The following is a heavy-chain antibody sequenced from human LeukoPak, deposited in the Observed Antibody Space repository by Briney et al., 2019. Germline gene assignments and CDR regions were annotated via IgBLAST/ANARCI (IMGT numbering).Heavy chain of an antibody. CDR2: ISSSSSYI. Sequence: GGSLRLSCAASGFTFSSYSMNWVRQAPGKGLEWASSISSSSSYIYYADSVKGRFTISRDNAKNSLYLQMNSLRAEDTAVYYCARDEAYSSGLVDYWGQGTLVTVSS. J-gene: IGHJ4*02. CDR1: GFTFSSYS. D-gene: IGHD6-19*01. CDR3: ARDEAYSSGLVDY. V-gene: IGHV3-21*01.